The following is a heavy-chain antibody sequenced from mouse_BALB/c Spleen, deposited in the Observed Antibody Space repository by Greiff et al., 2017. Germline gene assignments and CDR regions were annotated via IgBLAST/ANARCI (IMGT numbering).Heavy chain of an antibody. CDR3: NAWDYYGSSY. V-gene: IGHV14-3*02. D-gene: IGHD1-1*01. J-gene: IGHJ3*01. CDR2: IDPANGNT. CDR1: GFNIKDTY. Sequence: VHVKQSGAELVKPGASVKLSCTASGFNIKDTYMHWVKQRPEQGLEWIGRIDPANGNTKYDPKFQGKATITADTSSNTAYLQLSSLTSEDTAVYYCNAWDYYGSSYWGQGTLVTVSA.